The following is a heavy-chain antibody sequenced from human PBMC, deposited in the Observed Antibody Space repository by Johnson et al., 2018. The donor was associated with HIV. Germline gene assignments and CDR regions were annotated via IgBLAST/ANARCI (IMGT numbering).Heavy chain of an antibody. D-gene: IGHD3-10*01. CDR2: IKSKTDGGTT. J-gene: IGHJ3*02. CDR3: ARPPPFMGNYGSGSWWAFDI. CDR1: GFTFSNAW. Sequence: VQLVESGGGLVKPGGSLRLSCVASGFTFSNAWMSWVRQAPGKGLEWVGRIKSKTDGGTTDYAAPVTGRFTIPRDDSKNTLYLQMNSLRAEDTAVYYCARPPPFMGNYGSGSWWAFDIWGQGTMVTVSS. V-gene: IGHV3-15*01.